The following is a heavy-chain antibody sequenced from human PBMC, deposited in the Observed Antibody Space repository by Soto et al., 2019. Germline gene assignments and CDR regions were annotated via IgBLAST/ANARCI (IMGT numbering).Heavy chain of an antibody. J-gene: IGHJ6*03. CDR2: IYYSGST. CDR1: GGSISSYY. CDR3: ARCPYYDFWSGYYDYYYYMDV. Sequence: SETLSLTCTVSGGSISSYYWSWIRQPPGKGLEWIGYIYYSGSTNYNPSLKSRVTISVDTSKNQFSLKLSSVTAADTAVYYCARCPYYDFWSGYYDYYYYMDVWGKGTTVTVSS. D-gene: IGHD3-3*01. V-gene: IGHV4-59*01.